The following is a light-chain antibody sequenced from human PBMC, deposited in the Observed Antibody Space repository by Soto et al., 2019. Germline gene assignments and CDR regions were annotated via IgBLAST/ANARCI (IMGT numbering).Light chain of an antibody. CDR3: SSYTSSSTLYV. V-gene: IGLV2-14*01. CDR1: SSDVGAYNY. Sequence: QSVLTHPASVSGSPGQSITISCTGTSSDVGAYNYVWWYQQHPGKAPKLMIYEVSNRPSGVSNRFSGSKSGNTASLTISGLQTEDEADYYCSSYTSSSTLYVFGTGTKVTVL. J-gene: IGLJ1*01. CDR2: EVS.